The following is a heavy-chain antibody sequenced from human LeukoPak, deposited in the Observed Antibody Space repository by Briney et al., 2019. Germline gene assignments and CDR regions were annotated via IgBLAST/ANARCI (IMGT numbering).Heavy chain of an antibody. CDR1: GGSISSSSHY. CDR2: IYYSGST. V-gene: IGHV4-39*02. Sequence: SGTLSLTYTVSGGSISSSSHYWGWIRQPPGKGLEWIGNIYYSGSTFYNPSLKSRVTISVDTSKKQFSLKLSSVTAADTAVYYCARDLGEYSSPVYYYGMDVWGQGTTVTVSS. CDR3: ARDLGEYSSPVYYYGMDV. J-gene: IGHJ6*02. D-gene: IGHD6-6*01.